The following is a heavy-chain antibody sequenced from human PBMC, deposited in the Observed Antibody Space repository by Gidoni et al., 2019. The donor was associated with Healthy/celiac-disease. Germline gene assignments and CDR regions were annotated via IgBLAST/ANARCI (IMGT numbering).Heavy chain of an antibody. CDR1: GYSFTSYW. V-gene: IGHV5-51*01. CDR3: ARRGRGVVVAANWFDP. CDR2: IYPGASDT. Sequence: EVQLVQSGAEVKKPGESLKISCKGSGYSFTSYWIGWVRQMPGKGLEWMGIIYPGASDTRYTPSFQGQVTISPDKSISTAYLRGSSLKASDTAMYYCARRGRGVVVAANWFDPWGQGTLVTVSS. J-gene: IGHJ5*02. D-gene: IGHD2-15*01.